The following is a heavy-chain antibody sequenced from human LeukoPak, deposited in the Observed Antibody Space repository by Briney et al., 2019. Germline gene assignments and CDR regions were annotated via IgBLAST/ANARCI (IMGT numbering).Heavy chain of an antibody. Sequence: GGTLRLSCAASGFTFSSYDMQWVRQATGKVLEWVLAIGTAGDTYYPGSVKGRFTISRENAKNSLYLQMNSLRAGDTAVYYYASAPSADYYYGMDVWGQGTTVTVSS. J-gene: IGHJ6*02. CDR1: GFTFSSYD. V-gene: IGHV3-13*01. CDR3: ASAPSADYYYGMDV. CDR2: IGTAGDT.